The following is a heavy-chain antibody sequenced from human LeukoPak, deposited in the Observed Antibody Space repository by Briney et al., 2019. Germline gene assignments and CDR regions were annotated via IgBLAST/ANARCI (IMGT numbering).Heavy chain of an antibody. CDR2: INWDGGST. J-gene: IGHJ3*02. CDR1: GFTFDDYG. Sequence: GGSLRLSCAASGFTFDDYGMSWVRQAPGKGLEWVSGINWDGGSTGYADSVKGRLTISRDNAKNSLYLQMNSLRAEDTALYYCARDRYNWNAPQEGDAFDIWGQGTMVTVSS. D-gene: IGHD1-20*01. V-gene: IGHV3-20*04. CDR3: ARDRYNWNAPQEGDAFDI.